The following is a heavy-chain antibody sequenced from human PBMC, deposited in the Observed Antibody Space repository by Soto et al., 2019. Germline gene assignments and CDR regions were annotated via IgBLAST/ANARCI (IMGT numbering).Heavy chain of an antibody. V-gene: IGHV3-30-3*01. CDR2: ISYDGSNK. Sequence: QVQLVESGGGVVQPGRSLRLSCAASGFTFSSYAMHWVRQAPGKGLEWVAVISYDGSNKYYADSVKGRFTISRDNSKNTLYLQMNSLRAEDTAVYYCARDPEGYSSPTPRGYGMDVWGQGTTVTVSS. CDR1: GFTFSSYA. CDR3: ARDPEGYSSPTPRGYGMDV. D-gene: IGHD6-13*01. J-gene: IGHJ6*02.